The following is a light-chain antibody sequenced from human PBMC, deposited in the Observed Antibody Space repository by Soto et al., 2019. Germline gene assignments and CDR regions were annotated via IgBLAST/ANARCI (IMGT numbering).Light chain of an antibody. CDR2: DAS. J-gene: IGKJ3*01. Sequence: DIQMTQSPSTLSASVGHRVTITCRATQSISTWLAWYQQKPGKAPKVLIYDASSLESGVPSRFSGSGSGTEFTLTISSLQPDDFATYYCQQYKNYLTFGPGTKVDIK. CDR3: QQYKNYLT. V-gene: IGKV1-5*01. CDR1: QSISTW.